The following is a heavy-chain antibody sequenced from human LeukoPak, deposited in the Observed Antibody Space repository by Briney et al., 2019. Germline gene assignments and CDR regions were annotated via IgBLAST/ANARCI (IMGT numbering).Heavy chain of an antibody. CDR1: GGSISSGGYY. V-gene: IGHV4-31*03. J-gene: IGHJ4*02. CDR3: ARAGAYYDSSGYYYYFDY. Sequence: PSETLSLTCTVSGGSISSGGYYWSWIRQHSGKGLEWIGYIYYSGSTYYNPSLKSRVTISVDTSKNQFSLKLSSVTAADTAVYYCARAGAYYDSSGYYYYFDYWGQGTLVTVSS. CDR2: IYYSGST. D-gene: IGHD3-22*01.